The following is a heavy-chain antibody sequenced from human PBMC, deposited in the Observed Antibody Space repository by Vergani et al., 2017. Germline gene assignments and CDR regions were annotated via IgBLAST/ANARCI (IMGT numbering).Heavy chain of an antibody. CDR3: TKGSRGYTGYFFDY. V-gene: IGHV3-30*18. D-gene: IGHD5-12*01. CDR1: GFSFTSYG. Sequence: QVRLVESGGGVVQPGRSLRLSCAASGFSFTSYGMHWVRQPPGKGLEWVATISYDGTNKYYTNSVRGRFTISRDNSKSTLFLQMNSLRADDTAVYYCTKGSRGYTGYFFDYWGQGTLATVSS. J-gene: IGHJ4*02. CDR2: ISYDGTNK.